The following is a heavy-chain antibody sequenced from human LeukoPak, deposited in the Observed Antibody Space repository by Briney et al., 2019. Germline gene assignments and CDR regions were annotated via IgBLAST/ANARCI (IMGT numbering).Heavy chain of an antibody. Sequence: PSETLSLTCGVYDDSFSNFYWSWIRQPPGKGLEWIGEINHSGMTNYNPSLKSRVTISVDTSKNQFSLKLSSVTAADTALYYCARAGWIHGWFDPWGQGTLVTVSS. CDR1: DDSFSNFY. CDR2: INHSGMT. CDR3: ARAGWIHGWFDP. V-gene: IGHV4-34*01. D-gene: IGHD6-19*01. J-gene: IGHJ5*02.